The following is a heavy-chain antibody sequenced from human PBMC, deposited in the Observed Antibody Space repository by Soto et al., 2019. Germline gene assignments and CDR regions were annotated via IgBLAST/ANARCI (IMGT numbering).Heavy chain of an antibody. D-gene: IGHD2-2*01. Sequence: PSETLSLTCTVSGGSISGYYWSWLRQPPGKGLEWIGTFYYSGSTNYNPSLESRVTISVDTSKNQFSLKVSSVTAADTAVYYCARLGGYCSSTSCYGYYGMDVWGQGTTVTVSS. V-gene: IGHV4-59*08. J-gene: IGHJ6*02. CDR2: FYYSGST. CDR3: ARLGGYCSSTSCYGYYGMDV. CDR1: GGSISGYY.